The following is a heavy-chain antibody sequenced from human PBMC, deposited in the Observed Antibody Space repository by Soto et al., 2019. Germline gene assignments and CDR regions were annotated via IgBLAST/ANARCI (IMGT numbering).Heavy chain of an antibody. CDR1: GYTFTTYS. CDR2: LSTDKGNT. CDR3: GRVVTGYYYMDV. Sequence: QVPLVQSGAEVKKPGASVTVSCKASGYTFTTYSMSWVRQAPGQGLEWMGWLSTDKGNTNYAQKLQGRVTMTTDTSTSTAYMELRGLRSDDTAVYYCGRVVTGYYYMDVWGKGTTVTVSS. D-gene: IGHD2-21*02. V-gene: IGHV1-18*01. J-gene: IGHJ6*03.